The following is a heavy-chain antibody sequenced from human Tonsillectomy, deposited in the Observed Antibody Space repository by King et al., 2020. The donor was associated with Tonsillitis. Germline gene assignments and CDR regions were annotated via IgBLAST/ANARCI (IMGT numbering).Heavy chain of an antibody. CDR2: IFYRWST. CDR1: GGSFTTYY. J-gene: IGHJ6*03. CDR3: TRGYASGSYHRGYSYFMDV. V-gene: IGHV4-59*01. Sequence: QLQESGPGLVKPSETLSLTCTLSGGSFTTYYWSWIRQSPGKGLEWIGYIFYRWSTNYNPSLKSRVCISQDTSKKLCSLKVTSLTAPDTAVYFCTRGYASGSYHRGYSYFMDVWGKGTTVTVSS. D-gene: IGHD3-10*01.